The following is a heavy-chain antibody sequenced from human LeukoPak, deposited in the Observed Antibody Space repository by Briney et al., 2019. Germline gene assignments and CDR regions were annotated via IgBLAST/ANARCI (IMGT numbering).Heavy chain of an antibody. Sequence: PSETLSLTCTVSGGSISSYYWSWIRQPAGKGLEWIGRIYTSGSTNYNPSLKSRVTMSVDTSKNQFSLKLSSVTAADTAVYYCARVADSSGYYYNWYFDLWGRGTLVTVSS. J-gene: IGHJ2*01. CDR3: ARVADSSGYYYNWYFDL. V-gene: IGHV4-4*07. CDR1: GGSISSYY. CDR2: IYTSGST. D-gene: IGHD3-22*01.